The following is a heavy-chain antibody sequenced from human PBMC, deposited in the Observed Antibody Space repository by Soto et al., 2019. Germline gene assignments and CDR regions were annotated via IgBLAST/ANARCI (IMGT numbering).Heavy chain of an antibody. V-gene: IGHV5-51*01. J-gene: IGHJ6*02. CDR2: IYPGDSET. D-gene: IGHD6-13*01. Sequence: GESLKISCQASGYTFSSYWIAWVRQMPGKGLEWVGIIYPGDSETRYSPSLQGQVTISADRSTTTAYLQWSSLKASDTAIYYCARAAGPGSRDGMDVWGQGTTVTVSS. CDR3: ARAAGPGSRDGMDV. CDR1: GYTFSSYW.